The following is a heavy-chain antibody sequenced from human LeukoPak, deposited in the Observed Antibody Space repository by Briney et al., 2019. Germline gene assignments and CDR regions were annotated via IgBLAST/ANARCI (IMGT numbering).Heavy chain of an antibody. CDR3: GKDPNGNFIGAFDF. Sequence: GGSLRLSCAASRFAFHNYAMTWIRQAPERGLEWVSSISVDGGDIKYTDSAKGRFTISRDNSKGTLYLQMDSLRVEDTAIYYCGKDPNGNFIGAFDFWGQGTMVTVSS. J-gene: IGHJ3*01. D-gene: IGHD4-23*01. CDR1: RFAFHNYA. CDR2: ISVDGGDI. V-gene: IGHV3-23*01.